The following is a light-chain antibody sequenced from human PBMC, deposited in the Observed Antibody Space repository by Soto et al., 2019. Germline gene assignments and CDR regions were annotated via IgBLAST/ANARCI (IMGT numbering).Light chain of an antibody. CDR3: QQYNTFPRA. CDR1: QNINKW. V-gene: IGKV1-5*01. CDR2: DAS. Sequence: RSTTYTYTPSASVGDRGVITFLASQNINKWLAWYQQKPGKAPKFLIYDASTLETGVPSRFSGSGSGTEFTLTISSLQPDDFATFYCQQYNTFPRAFGQRTIVAI. J-gene: IGKJ1*01.